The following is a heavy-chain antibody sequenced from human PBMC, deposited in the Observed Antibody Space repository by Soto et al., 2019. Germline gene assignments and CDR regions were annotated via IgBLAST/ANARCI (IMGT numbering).Heavy chain of an antibody. J-gene: IGHJ6*02. CDR2: ISGSGGST. CDR1: GFTFSSYA. CDR3: AKVGLGSDYSYGYADYNYGMDV. V-gene: IGHV3-23*01. Sequence: PGGSLRLSCAASGFTFSSYAMSWVRQAPGKGLEWVSAISGSGGSTYYADSVKGRFTISRDNSKNTLYLQMNSLRAEDTAVYYCAKVGLGSDYSYGYADYNYGMDVWGQGTTVTVSS. D-gene: IGHD5-18*01.